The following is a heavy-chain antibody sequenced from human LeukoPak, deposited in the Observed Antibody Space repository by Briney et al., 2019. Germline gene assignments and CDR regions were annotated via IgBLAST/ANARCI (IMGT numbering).Heavy chain of an antibody. CDR3: ARGRPHGNDY. D-gene: IGHD4-23*01. V-gene: IGHV3-74*01. CDR2: VNSDGSWT. Sequence: GGSLRLSCAASGNYWMHWVRQAPGKGLVWVSHVNSDGSWTSHADSVKGRFSISRDNAKNTLYLQMNSLRVEDTAVYYCARGRPHGNDYWGQGTLVTVSS. CDR1: GNYW. J-gene: IGHJ4*02.